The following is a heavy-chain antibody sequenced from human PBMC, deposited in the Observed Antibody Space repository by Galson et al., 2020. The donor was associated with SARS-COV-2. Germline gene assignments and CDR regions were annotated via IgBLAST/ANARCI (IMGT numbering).Heavy chain of an antibody. D-gene: IGHD3-10*01. J-gene: IGHJ5*02. Sequence: SQTLSLTCAVSGGSISSGGYSWSWIRQPPGKGLEWIGYISHSGSTYYNPSLKSRVTISVDRSKNQFSLKLSSVTAADTAVYYCARGIGYYGSGSYYNWVYWFDPWGQGTLVTVSS. CDR1: GGSISSGGYS. V-gene: IGHV4-30-2*01. CDR2: ISHSGST. CDR3: ARGIGYYGSGSYYNWVYWFDP.